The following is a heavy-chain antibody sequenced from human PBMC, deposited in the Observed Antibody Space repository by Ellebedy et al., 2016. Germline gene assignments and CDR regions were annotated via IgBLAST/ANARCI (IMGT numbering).Heavy chain of an antibody. V-gene: IGHV3-23*01. D-gene: IGHD3-22*01. CDR1: GFTFSSYA. CDR2: ISGSGGST. J-gene: IGHJ3*02. Sequence: GGSLRLSXAASGFTFSSYAMSWVRQAPGKGLEWVSAISGSGGSTYYADSVKGRFTISRDNSKNTLYLQMNSLRAEDTAVYYCAKDVDSSGYYDAFDIWGQGTMVTVSS. CDR3: AKDVDSSGYYDAFDI.